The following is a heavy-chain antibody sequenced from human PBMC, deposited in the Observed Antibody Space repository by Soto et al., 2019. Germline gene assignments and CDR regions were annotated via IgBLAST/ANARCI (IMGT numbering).Heavy chain of an antibody. J-gene: IGHJ4*02. CDR2: INPIFGTA. CDR3: AREGRHFDY. Sequence: ASVKVSCKASGGSFSSYAISWVRQAPGQGLEWMGAINPIFGTAHYAQKFQGRVTITADELTSTAYMELTRLSSDDTAVYFCAREGRHFDYWGQGTLVTVYS. CDR1: GGSFSSYA. V-gene: IGHV1-69*13.